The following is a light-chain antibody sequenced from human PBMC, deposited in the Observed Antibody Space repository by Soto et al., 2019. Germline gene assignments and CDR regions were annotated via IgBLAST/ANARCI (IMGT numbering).Light chain of an antibody. CDR3: QQYGDSPTWT. J-gene: IGKJ1*01. CDR2: GAS. V-gene: IGKV3-20*01. Sequence: EIVLTQSPGTLSLSPGETATLSCRAGQSVHRSYLAWYQQKPGQAPRLLIYGASSRATGIPDRFSGSGSGTDFTLTISILEPEDFAVYYCQQYGDSPTWTFGQGTKVDIK. CDR1: QSVHRSY.